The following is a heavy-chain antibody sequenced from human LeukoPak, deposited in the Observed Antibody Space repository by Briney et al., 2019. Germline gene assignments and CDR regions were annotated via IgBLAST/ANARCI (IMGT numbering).Heavy chain of an antibody. CDR1: GFTFSNYA. CDR3: AKPHSGRWLDRGSFDY. V-gene: IGHV3-9*01. CDR2: ISWNSGSI. D-gene: IGHD6-19*01. Sequence: PGGSLRLSCAASGFTFSNYAMHWVRQAPGKGLEWVSGISWNSGSIGYADSVKGRFTISRDNAKNSLYLQMNSLRAEDTALYYCAKPHSGRWLDRGSFDYWGQGTLVTVSS. J-gene: IGHJ4*02.